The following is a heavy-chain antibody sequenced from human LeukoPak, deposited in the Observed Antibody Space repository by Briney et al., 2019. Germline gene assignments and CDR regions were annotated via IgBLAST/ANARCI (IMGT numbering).Heavy chain of an antibody. J-gene: IGHJ6*02. D-gene: IGHD4-17*01. Sequence: PSETLSLTCTVSGGSISSYYWSWIRQPPGKGLEWIGYIYYSGSTNYNPSLKSRVTISVDTSKNQFSLKLSSVTAADTAVYYCARATGSYGDYPGGMDVWGQGTTVTVSS. CDR1: GGSISSYY. CDR3: ARATGSYGDYPGGMDV. CDR2: IYYSGST. V-gene: IGHV4-59*01.